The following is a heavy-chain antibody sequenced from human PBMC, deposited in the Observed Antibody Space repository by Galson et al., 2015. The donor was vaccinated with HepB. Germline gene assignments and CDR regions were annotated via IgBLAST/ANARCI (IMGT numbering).Heavy chain of an antibody. V-gene: IGHV4-34*01. Sequence: SETLSLTCAVYGGSFSGYYWSWIRQPPGKGLEWIGEINHSGSTNYNPSLKSRVTISVDTSKNQFSLKLSSVTAADTAVYYCARGYGSYWGARFDYWGQGTLVTVSS. CDR1: GGSFSGYY. D-gene: IGHD1-26*01. CDR3: ARGYGSYWGARFDY. CDR2: INHSGST. J-gene: IGHJ4*02.